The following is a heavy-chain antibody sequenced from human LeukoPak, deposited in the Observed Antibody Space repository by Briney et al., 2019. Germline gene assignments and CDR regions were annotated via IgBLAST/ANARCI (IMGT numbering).Heavy chain of an antibody. J-gene: IGHJ4*02. D-gene: IGHD3-22*01. Sequence: GGSLRLSCAASGFTFSIYAMSWVRQAPGKGLQWVSAISGSGGSTYFVDSVKGRFTISRDNSKNTLYLQMNSLRAEDTAVYYCAKGPYYDSSGYYGGNFDYWGQGTLVTVSS. CDR3: AKGPYYDSSGYYGGNFDY. CDR2: ISGSGGST. CDR1: GFTFSIYA. V-gene: IGHV3-23*01.